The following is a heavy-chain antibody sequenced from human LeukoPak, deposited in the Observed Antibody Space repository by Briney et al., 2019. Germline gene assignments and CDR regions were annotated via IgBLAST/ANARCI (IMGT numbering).Heavy chain of an antibody. CDR2: ISSSGSTI. Sequence: PGGSLRLSCAASGFTFSSYEMNWVRQAPGKGLEWVSYISSSGSTIYHADSVKGRFTISRDNAKNSLYLQMNSLRAEDTAVYYCARDTFPYNWNDVVYYYGMDVWGQGTTVTVSS. J-gene: IGHJ6*02. CDR3: ARDTFPYNWNDVVYYYGMDV. V-gene: IGHV3-48*03. D-gene: IGHD1-1*01. CDR1: GFTFSSYE.